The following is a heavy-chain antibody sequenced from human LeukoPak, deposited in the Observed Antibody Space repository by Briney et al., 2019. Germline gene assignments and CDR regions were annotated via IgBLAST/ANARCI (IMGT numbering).Heavy chain of an antibody. CDR3: AKTTPYYGDYVRYYYGMDV. CDR2: ISGSGGST. V-gene: IGHV3-23*01. J-gene: IGHJ6*02. D-gene: IGHD4-17*01. CDR1: GFTFSSYA. Sequence: GGSLRLSCAASGFTFSSYAMSWVRQAPGKGLEWVSAISGSGGSTYYADSVKGRFTISRDNSKNTLYPQMNSLRAEDTAVYYCAKTTPYYGDYVRYYYGMDVWGQGTTVTVSS.